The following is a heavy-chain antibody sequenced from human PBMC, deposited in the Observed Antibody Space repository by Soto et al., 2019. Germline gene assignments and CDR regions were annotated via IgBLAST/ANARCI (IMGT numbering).Heavy chain of an antibody. CDR1: GGSISSGGYY. Sequence: SETLSLTCTVSGGSISSGGYYWSWIRQHPGKGLEWIGYIYYSGSTYYNPSLKSRVTISVDTSKNQFSLKLSSVTAADTAVYYWATRLYGDFDYWGQGTLVTVSS. V-gene: IGHV4-31*03. D-gene: IGHD4-17*01. CDR2: IYYSGST. CDR3: ATRLYGDFDY. J-gene: IGHJ4*02.